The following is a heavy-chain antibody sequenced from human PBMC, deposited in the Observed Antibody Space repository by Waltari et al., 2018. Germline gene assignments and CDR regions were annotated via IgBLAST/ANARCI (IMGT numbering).Heavy chain of an antibody. CDR3: ARADYGDYLFDY. J-gene: IGHJ4*02. CDR2: INHSGST. D-gene: IGHD4-17*01. V-gene: IGHV4-34*01. Sequence: QVQLQQWGAGLLKPSETLSLTCAVYGGSFSGYYWSWIRKPPGKGLGWIGGINHSGSTNYNPSLKSRVPISVDTSKNQFSLKLSSVTAADTAVYYCARADYGDYLFDYWGQGTLVTVSS. CDR1: GGSFSGYY.